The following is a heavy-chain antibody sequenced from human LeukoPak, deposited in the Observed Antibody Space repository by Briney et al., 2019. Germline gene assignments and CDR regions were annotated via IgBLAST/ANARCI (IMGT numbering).Heavy chain of an antibody. J-gene: IGHJ4*02. CDR1: GGSISSYS. V-gene: IGHV4-59*01. Sequence: PSETLSLTCTVSGGSISSYSWSWIRQPPGKGLEWIWHILYSGSTNYNPSLKSRVTISLDTSKNQFSLNLNSVTAADTAVYYCARAGGIRGSALDLDYWGQGTLVTVSS. CDR2: ILYSGST. D-gene: IGHD3-10*01. CDR3: ARAGGIRGSALDLDY.